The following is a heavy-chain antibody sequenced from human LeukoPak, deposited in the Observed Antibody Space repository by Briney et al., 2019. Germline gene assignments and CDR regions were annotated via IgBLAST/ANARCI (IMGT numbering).Heavy chain of an antibody. D-gene: IGHD1-26*01. CDR1: GLTFSSYW. CDR3: ARGQSVGWEIGVCDF. CDR2: INSDGSGT. V-gene: IGHV3-74*01. Sequence: GGSLRLSCAASGLTFSSYWMHWVRQAPGKGLVWVSRINSDGSGTIYADSVKGRFTISRDDSRNTLYLQMTSLRAEDTAVYYCARGQSVGWEIGVCDFWGQGSLVTVAS. J-gene: IGHJ4*02.